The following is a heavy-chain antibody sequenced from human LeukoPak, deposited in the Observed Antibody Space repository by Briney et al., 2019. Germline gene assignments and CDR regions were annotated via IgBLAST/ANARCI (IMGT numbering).Heavy chain of an antibody. Sequence: GSVNVSCKGSGYTLTSYGMSGVRQPPGKGLDWMGRSSAYNGNTNYVQKLQGRVTMTTDTSTSTAYMELRSLRSDDTAVYYCARQERITISGVDPGYMDVWGKGTTVTVSS. CDR1: GYTLTSYG. CDR2: SSAYNGNT. J-gene: IGHJ6*03. CDR3: ARQERITISGVDPGYMDV. V-gene: IGHV1-18*01. D-gene: IGHD3-3*01.